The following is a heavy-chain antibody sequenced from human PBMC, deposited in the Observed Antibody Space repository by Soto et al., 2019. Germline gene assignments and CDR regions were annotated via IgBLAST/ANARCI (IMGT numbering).Heavy chain of an antibody. D-gene: IGHD1-26*01. Sequence: QVQLQESCPGLVKPSGTLSRTCAVSGGSMSSSNWWRGVRQPTVKGLAWIGEIYHSGSTNYNPSPNSRVTITVDKSNNHFSLKLSSVTAADTAAYYCASLVGATSGAFDICGQGTMVTVSS. V-gene: IGHV4-4*02. CDR3: ASLVGATSGAFDI. CDR2: IYHSGST. J-gene: IGHJ3*02. CDR1: GGSMSSSNW.